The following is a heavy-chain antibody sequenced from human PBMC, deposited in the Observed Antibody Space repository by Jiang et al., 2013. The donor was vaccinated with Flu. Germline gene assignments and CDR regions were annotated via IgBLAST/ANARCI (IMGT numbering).Heavy chain of an antibody. J-gene: IGHJ3*02. CDR3: AGGSYVAFDI. V-gene: IGHV4-61*01. D-gene: IGHD1-26*01. CDR1: GGSVSSSSYY. Sequence: GLVKPSETLSLTCTVSGGSVSSSSYYWSWIRQPPGKGLEWIGYIYYSGSTNYNPSLKSRVTISVDTSKNQFSLKLSSVTAADTAVYYCAGGSYVAFDIWGQGTMVTVSS. CDR2: IYYSGST.